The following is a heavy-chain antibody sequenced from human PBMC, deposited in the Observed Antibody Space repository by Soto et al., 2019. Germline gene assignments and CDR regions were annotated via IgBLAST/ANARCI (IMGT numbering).Heavy chain of an antibody. J-gene: IGHJ5*02. CDR2: IRSKAYGGTT. D-gene: IGHD6-13*01. CDR1: GFTFGDYA. CDR3: TSVGQQLETGRYNWFDP. Sequence: GGSLRLSCTASGFTFGDYAMSWFRQAPGKGLEWVGFIRSKAYGGTTEYAASVKGRFTISRDDSKSIAYLQMNSLKTEDTAVYYCTSVGQQLETGRYNWFDPWGQGTLVTVSS. V-gene: IGHV3-49*03.